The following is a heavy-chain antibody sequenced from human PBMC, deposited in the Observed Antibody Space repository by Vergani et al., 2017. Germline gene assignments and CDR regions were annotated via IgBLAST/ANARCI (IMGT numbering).Heavy chain of an antibody. J-gene: IGHJ4*02. D-gene: IGHD2-21*01. V-gene: IGHV1-46*01. CDR1: GYTFTSYY. Sequence: QVQLVQSGAEVKKPGASVKVSCKASGYTFTSYYMHWVRQAPGQGLEWMGIINPSGGSTIYAQKCQGRVTMTRDTSTSTVYMELSSLRSEDTAVYYCASSPGGTYCGGDCYSDYWGQGTLVTVSS. CDR3: ASSPGGTYCGGDCYSDY. CDR2: INPSGGST.